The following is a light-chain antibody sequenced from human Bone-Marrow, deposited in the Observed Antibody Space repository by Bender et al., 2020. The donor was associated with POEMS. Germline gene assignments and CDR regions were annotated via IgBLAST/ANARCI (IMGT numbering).Light chain of an antibody. Sequence: SYVLTQPPSVSVAPGQTARISCGGSNIGSKSVHWYQQKPGQAPVLVVYDDSDRPSGIPERFSGSRSGTSASLAISGLQSDDEAIYFCVAWDASLNGWVFGGGTKLTVL. CDR1: NIGSKS. CDR2: DDS. CDR3: VAWDASLNGWV. J-gene: IGLJ3*02. V-gene: IGLV3-21*02.